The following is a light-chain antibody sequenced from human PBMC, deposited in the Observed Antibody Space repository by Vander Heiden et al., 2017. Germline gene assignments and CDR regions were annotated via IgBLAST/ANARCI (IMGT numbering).Light chain of an antibody. Sequence: IVLPPSPATLSVSPRERATLSCSASQSVSSNLAWYQPEPGQAPRLLLYRASTRATGIPARFTGSGSGIEFSLTSSSLQSEDFAVYFCQQFNKWPLTFGGGTKVEIK. CDR3: QQFNKWPLT. V-gene: IGKV3-15*01. J-gene: IGKJ4*01. CDR2: RAS. CDR1: QSVSSN.